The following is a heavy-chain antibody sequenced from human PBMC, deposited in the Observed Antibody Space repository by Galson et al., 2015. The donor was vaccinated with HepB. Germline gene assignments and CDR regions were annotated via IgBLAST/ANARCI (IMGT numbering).Heavy chain of an antibody. V-gene: IGHV3-23*01. CDR2: INGRGSTR. CDR3: VKEGAWFGGDWFDP. CDR1: GFIFRHHA. D-gene: IGHD3-16*01. J-gene: IGHJ5*02. Sequence: LRLSCAGSGFIFRHHAMAWIRQAPGTGLEWVSGINGRGSTRSYSDAVKGRFSISRDNSKDTVLLQMDNLRPEDTAVYYCVKEGAWFGGDWFDPWGQGALVTVS.